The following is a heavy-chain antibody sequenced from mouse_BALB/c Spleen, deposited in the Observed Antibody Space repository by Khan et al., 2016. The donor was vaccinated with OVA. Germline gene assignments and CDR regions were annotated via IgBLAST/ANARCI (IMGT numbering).Heavy chain of an antibody. V-gene: IGHV1-20*02. J-gene: IGHJ2*01. CDR3: ARIYGSDFDY. CDR1: GYSFTGYF. D-gene: IGHD1-1*01. Sequence: EVQLVESGPELVKPGASVKISCKASGYSFTGYFMNWVMQSHGKSLEWIGRINPHIGETFYNQKFKGKATLTVDESSSTAHMELRSLASEDSAVYYCARIYGSDFDYWGQGTTLTGSS. CDR2: INPHIGET.